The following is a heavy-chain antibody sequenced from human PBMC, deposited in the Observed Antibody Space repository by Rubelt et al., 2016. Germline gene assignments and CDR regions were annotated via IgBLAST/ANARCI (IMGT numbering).Heavy chain of an antibody. V-gene: IGHV3-30*07. CDR3: AREYHDSSGYYYYYYGMDV. D-gene: IGHD3-22*01. Sequence: GRFTISRDNSKNTLYLQMNSLRAEDTAVYYCAREYHDSSGYYYYYYGMDVWGQGTTVTVSS. J-gene: IGHJ6*02.